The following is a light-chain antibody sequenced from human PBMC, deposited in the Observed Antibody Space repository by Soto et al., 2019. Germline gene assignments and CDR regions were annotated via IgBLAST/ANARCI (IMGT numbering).Light chain of an antibody. J-gene: IGKJ1*01. CDR2: GAS. CDR1: LSTSYGQ. CDR3: PQYESSSWT. Sequence: EIVLTQSPGTLSLSPGERATLSCRGSLSTSYGQLAWYQQKAGQTPRLLIYGASSKATGIPDRFSGSGSGTDFTLTISILEPEDFAVYYCPQYESSSWTFGQGTKVE. V-gene: IGKV3-20*01.